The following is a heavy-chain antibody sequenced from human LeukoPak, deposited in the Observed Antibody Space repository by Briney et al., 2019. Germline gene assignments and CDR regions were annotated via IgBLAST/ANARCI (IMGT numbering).Heavy chain of an antibody. Sequence: PWASVTVSCKASGGTFSSYAISWVRQAPGQGLEWMGGIIPIFGTANYAQKFQGRVTITADESTSTAYMELSSLRSEDTAVYYCARDVRYYDSSGYQPYYFDYWGQGTLVTVSS. CDR3: ARDVRYYDSSGYQPYYFDY. J-gene: IGHJ4*02. CDR2: IIPIFGTA. D-gene: IGHD3-22*01. V-gene: IGHV1-69*13. CDR1: GGTFSSYA.